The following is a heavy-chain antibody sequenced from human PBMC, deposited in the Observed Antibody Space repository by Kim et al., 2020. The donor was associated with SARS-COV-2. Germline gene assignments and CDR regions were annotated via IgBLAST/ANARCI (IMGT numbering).Heavy chain of an antibody. J-gene: IGHJ4*02. V-gene: IGHV4-59*13. CDR3: ASYSSSWSGIDY. CDR2: IYYSGST. Sequence: SETLSLTCTVSGGSISSYYWSWIRQPPGKGLEWIGYIYYSGSTNYNPSLKSRVTISVDTSKNQFSLKLSSVTAADTAVYYCASYSSSWSGIDYWGQGTL. D-gene: IGHD6-13*01. CDR1: GGSISSYY.